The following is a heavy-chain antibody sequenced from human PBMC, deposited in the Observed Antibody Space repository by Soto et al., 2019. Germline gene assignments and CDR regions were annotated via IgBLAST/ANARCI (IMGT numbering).Heavy chain of an antibody. CDR1: GYPVTAYY. Sequence: QLHLVQSGAVVKKPGASVTVSCSASGYPVTAYYMHWVRQAPGRGLEWMGGINPATGAAKYTQTFRGRVPMTRDTSTGTVFMELRGLTSEDTAVFYCARGGGVGVAGSAAFDMWGQGTLVTVSS. V-gene: IGHV1-2*02. J-gene: IGHJ3*02. CDR3: ARGGGVGVAGSAAFDM. D-gene: IGHD3-3*01. CDR2: INPATGAA.